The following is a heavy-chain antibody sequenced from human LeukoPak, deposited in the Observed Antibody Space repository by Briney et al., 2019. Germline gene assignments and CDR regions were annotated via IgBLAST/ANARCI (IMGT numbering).Heavy chain of an antibody. Sequence: GGSLRLSCAASGFTFSSYGMHWVRQAPGKGLKWVAVISYDGSNKYYADSVKGRFTISRDNSKNTLYLQMNSLRAEDTAVYYCARTSNWFDYWGQGTLVTVSS. CDR2: ISYDGSNK. CDR3: ARTSNWFDY. D-gene: IGHD1-1*01. V-gene: IGHV3-30*19. CDR1: GFTFSSYG. J-gene: IGHJ4*02.